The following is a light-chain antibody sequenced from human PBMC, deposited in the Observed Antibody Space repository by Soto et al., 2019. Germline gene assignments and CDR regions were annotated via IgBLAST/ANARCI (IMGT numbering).Light chain of an antibody. CDR1: QDISNS. CDR2: EAS. Sequence: DIQMTQSPSSLSTSVGERVTITCQASQDISNSLNWYQQKPGKAPNLLIYEASKLQTGVPSRFSGGGSDTHFTFTISNLQPEDIATYYCQHYDNLPRYTFGLGTKLEIK. V-gene: IGKV1-33*01. J-gene: IGKJ2*01. CDR3: QHYDNLPRYT.